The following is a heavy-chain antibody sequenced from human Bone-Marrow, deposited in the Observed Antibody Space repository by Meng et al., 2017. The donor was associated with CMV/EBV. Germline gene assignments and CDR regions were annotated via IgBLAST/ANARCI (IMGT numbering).Heavy chain of an antibody. Sequence: GESLKISCAPSGFTFSSYAMHWVRQAPGKGLEWVAVISYDGSNKYYADSVKGRFTISRDNSKNTLYLQMNSLRAEDTAVYYCARGPLDIVVVPAAIGYWGQRTLVTVSS. J-gene: IGHJ4*02. CDR1: GFTFSSYA. CDR3: ARGPLDIVVVPAAIGY. D-gene: IGHD2-2*01. V-gene: IGHV3-30*04. CDR2: ISYDGSNK.